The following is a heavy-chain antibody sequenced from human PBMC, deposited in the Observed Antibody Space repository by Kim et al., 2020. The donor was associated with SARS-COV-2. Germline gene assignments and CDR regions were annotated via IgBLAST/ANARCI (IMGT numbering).Heavy chain of an antibody. CDR2: IYYSGST. CDR3: ARREGYGPFDY. V-gene: IGHV4-39*01. Sequence: SETLSLTCTVSGGSISSSSYYWGWIRQPPGKGLEWIGSIYYSGSTYYNPSLKSRVTISVDTSKNQFSLKLSSVTAADTAVYYCARREGYGPFDYWGQGTLVTVSS. J-gene: IGHJ4*02. D-gene: IGHD4-17*01. CDR1: GGSISSSSYY.